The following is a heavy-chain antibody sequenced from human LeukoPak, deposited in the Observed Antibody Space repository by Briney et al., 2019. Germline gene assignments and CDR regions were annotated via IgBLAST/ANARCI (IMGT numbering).Heavy chain of an antibody. J-gene: IGHJ4*02. CDR2: IYPGDSDT. CDR1: GYSFTSYW. CDR3: ARLSSPRGYSYGYYFFY. V-gene: IGHV5-51*01. Sequence: GESLKISCKGSGYSFTSYWIGWVRQMPGKGLEWMGIIYPGDSDTRYSPSFQGQVTISADKSISTAYLQWSSLKASDTAMYYCARLSSPRGYSYGYYFFYWGQGTLVTVSS. D-gene: IGHD5-18*01.